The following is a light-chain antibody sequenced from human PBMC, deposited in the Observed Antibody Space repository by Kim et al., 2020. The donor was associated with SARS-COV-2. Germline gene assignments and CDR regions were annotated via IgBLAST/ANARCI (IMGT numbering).Light chain of an antibody. CDR3: NSRDSSGNHPWV. Sequence: LGQKVRITCQGDSLRSYYASWYQQKPGQAPVLVIYGKNNRPSGIPDRFSGSSSGNTASLTITGAQAEDEADYYCNSRDSSGNHPWVFGGGTKLTVL. V-gene: IGLV3-19*01. CDR1: SLRSYY. J-gene: IGLJ3*02. CDR2: GKN.